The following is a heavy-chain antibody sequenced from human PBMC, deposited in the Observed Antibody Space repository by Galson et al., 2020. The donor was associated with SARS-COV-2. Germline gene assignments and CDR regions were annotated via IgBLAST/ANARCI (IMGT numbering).Heavy chain of an antibody. CDR2: ISSNGGSK. CDR3: VKDPRSGYYLELNYFYF. Sequence: GGSLRLSCSASGFTFSRYAIHWVRQAPGKGLEYVSGISSNGGSKNYADSVRGRLTISRDNSKNTVYLQMTSLTTEDTAVYYCVKDPRSGYYLELNYFYFWGQGPRVT. CDR1: GFTFSRYA. J-gene: IGHJ4*02. D-gene: IGHD3-22*01. V-gene: IGHV3-64D*06.